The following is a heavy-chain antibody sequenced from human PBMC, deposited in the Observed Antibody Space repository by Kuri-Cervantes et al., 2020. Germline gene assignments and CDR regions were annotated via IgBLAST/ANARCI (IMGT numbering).Heavy chain of an antibody. CDR1: GFTFSSYV. V-gene: IGHV3-23*01. D-gene: IGHD3-16*02. J-gene: IGHJ4*02. CDR2: ISGSGGST. CDR3: AKGNLGSFRGEPYYFDY. Sequence: GGSLRLSCAASGFTFSSYVMSWVRQAPGKGLEWVSAISGSGGSTYYADSVKGRFTISRDNSKNTLYLQMNSLRAEDTAVYYCAKGNLGSFRGEPYYFDYWGQGTLVTVSS.